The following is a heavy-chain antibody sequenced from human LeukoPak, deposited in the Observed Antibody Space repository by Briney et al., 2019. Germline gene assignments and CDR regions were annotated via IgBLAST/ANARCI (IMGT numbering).Heavy chain of an antibody. V-gene: IGHV3-23*01. CDR2: ISSSGNT. CDR3: VKGRISEDGLDF. CDR1: GFTFSRSA. J-gene: IGHJ4*02. Sequence: GGSLRLSCAASGFTFSRSAMTWVRQTPGKGLDWVSSISSSGNTYYADSVKGRFTISRDNSKNMLYLKMNSLRAEDTAVYYCVKGRISEDGLDFWGQGTLVTVSS. D-gene: IGHD6-13*01.